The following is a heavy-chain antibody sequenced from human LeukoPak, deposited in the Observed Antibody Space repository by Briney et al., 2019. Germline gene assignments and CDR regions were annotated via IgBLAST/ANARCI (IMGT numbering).Heavy chain of an antibody. V-gene: IGHV4-61*02. CDR3: AREVPVSLRFLEWENFDS. CDR2: VSTSGKT. D-gene: IGHD3-3*01. Sequence: SETLSLTCTVSGVSMTIGGYYWTWIRQPAGKGLEWLGRVSTSGKTDYNPSLKSRLTISLETSENQFSLKLTSVTAADTAVYFCAREVPVSLRFLEWENFDSWGQGALVTVSS. CDR1: GVSMTIGGYY. J-gene: IGHJ4*02.